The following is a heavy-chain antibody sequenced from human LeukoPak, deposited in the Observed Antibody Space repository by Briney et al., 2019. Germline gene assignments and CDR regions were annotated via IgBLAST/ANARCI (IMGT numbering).Heavy chain of an antibody. CDR3: AKSSGGYFSYYYYMDV. J-gene: IGHJ6*03. CDR1: GFTFSSYG. V-gene: IGHV3-33*05. CDR2: ISYDGSNI. D-gene: IGHD1-26*01. Sequence: GGSLRLSCAASGFTFSSYGMHWVRQAPGKGLEWVAVISYDGSNIYYADSVKGRFTVSRDNSKNTLYMQMNSLRAEDTAVYYCAKSSGGYFSYYYYMDVWGKGTTVTVSS.